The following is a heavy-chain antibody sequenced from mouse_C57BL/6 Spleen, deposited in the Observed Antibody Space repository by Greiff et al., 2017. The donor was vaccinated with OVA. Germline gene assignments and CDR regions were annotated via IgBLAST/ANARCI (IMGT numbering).Heavy chain of an antibody. D-gene: IGHD1-1*01. J-gene: IGHJ1*03. Sequence: EVKLVESGGGLVKPGGSLKLSCAASGFTFSSYAMSWVRQTPEKRLEWVATISDGGSYTYYPDNVKGRFTISRDNAKNNLYLQMSHLKSEDTAMYYCARAHYYGSSPHWYFDVWGTGTTVTVSS. CDR1: GFTFSSYA. V-gene: IGHV5-4*03. CDR2: ISDGGSYT. CDR3: ARAHYYGSSPHWYFDV.